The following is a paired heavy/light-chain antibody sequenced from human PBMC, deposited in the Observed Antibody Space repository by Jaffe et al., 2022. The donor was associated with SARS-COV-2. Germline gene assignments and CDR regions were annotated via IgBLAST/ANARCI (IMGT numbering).Light chain of an antibody. CDR1: QSISSY. CDR2: GAS. V-gene: IGKV1-39*01. J-gene: IGKJ1*01. CDR3: QQSYNTPRT. Sequence: DIQMTQSPSSLSASVGDRVTITCRASQSISSYLNWYQQKPGKAPRVLIYGASSLHSGVSSRFSGTGSGTDFTLTISSLQPEDFATYYCQQSYNTPRTFGQGTKVEIK.
Heavy chain of an antibody. V-gene: IGHV1-46*04. CDR2: INPSGGTT. Sequence: QVQLVQSEAEVKKPGASVNVSCEASGYSFTSYYIHWVRQAPGEGLEWIGLINPSGGTTSYIQRLQGRITMTTDTSTSTVYMELSSLRSEDTAVYYCGRVRDRGARVRFIDFWGQGTLVTVSS. J-gene: IGHJ4*02. CDR1: GYSFTSYY. D-gene: IGHD2-15*01. CDR3: GRVRDRGARVRFIDF.